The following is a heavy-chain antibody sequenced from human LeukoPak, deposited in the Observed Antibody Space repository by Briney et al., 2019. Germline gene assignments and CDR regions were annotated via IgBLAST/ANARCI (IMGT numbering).Heavy chain of an antibody. CDR2: INPNSGGT. CDR3: ARDTSIVGEFDY. V-gene: IGHV1-2*02. J-gene: IGHJ4*02. D-gene: IGHD3-10*01. CDR1: GYIFTGYF. Sequence: ASVKVSCKASGYIFTGYFMHWVRQAPGRGLEWMGRINPNSGGTDYAQKFQGRVIMTRDTSLNTAYLELSRPRSDDMAIYYCARDTSIVGEFDYWGQGTLVTVSS.